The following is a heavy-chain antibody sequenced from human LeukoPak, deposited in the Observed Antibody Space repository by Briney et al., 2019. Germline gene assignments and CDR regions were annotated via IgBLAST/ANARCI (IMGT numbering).Heavy chain of an antibody. D-gene: IGHD4-17*01. CDR3: AREGYGDYGY. CDR2: IYYSGST. J-gene: IGHJ4*02. CDR1: GGSISSSSYY. Sequence: PSETLSLTCTVSGGSISSSSYYWGWIRQPPGKGLEWIGSIYYSGSTYYNPSLKSRVTMSVDTSKNQFSLKLSSVTAADTAVYYCAREGYGDYGYWGQGTLVTVSS. V-gene: IGHV4-39*07.